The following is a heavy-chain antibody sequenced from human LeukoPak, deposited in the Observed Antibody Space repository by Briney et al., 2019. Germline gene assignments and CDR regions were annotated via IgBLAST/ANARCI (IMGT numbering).Heavy chain of an antibody. CDR2: INHSGST. D-gene: IGHD6-19*01. CDR1: GGSISSSSYY. J-gene: IGHJ6*03. V-gene: IGHV4-39*07. Sequence: PSETLSLTCTVSGGSISSSSYYWGWIRQPPGKGLEWIGEINHSGSTNYNPSLKSRVTISVDTSKNQFSLKLSSVTAADTAVYYCARDSQAPMSAPVAGMGFSLPKKYYYYYYYMDVWGKGTTVTVSS. CDR3: ARDSQAPMSAPVAGMGFSLPKKYYYYYYYMDV.